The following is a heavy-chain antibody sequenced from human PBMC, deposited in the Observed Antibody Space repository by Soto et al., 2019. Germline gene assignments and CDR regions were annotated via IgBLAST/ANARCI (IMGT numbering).Heavy chain of an antibody. CDR1: GYTFTDND. D-gene: IGHD2-2*01. J-gene: IGHJ6*02. CDR2: ITPNSGFT. CDR3: ARVIVVEPAPEDSYYYYGMDV. Sequence: ASVKVSCKXSGYTFTDNDIHWVRQAPGQGLEWVGWITPNSGFTKYAQKFQGRVTMTGDTSINTAYMELSSLRSDDSAVYYCARVIVVEPAPEDSYYYYGMDVWGQGTTVTVSS. V-gene: IGHV1-2*02.